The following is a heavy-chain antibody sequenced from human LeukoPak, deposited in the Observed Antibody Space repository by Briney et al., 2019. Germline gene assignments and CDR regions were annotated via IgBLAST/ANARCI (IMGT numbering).Heavy chain of an antibody. J-gene: IGHJ4*02. CDR2: ISGSGGST. Sequence: GGSLRLSCEASGFTFSSYAMSWVRQAPGKGLEWVSAISGSGGSTYYADSVKGRFTISRDNSKNTLYLQMNSPRDEDTAVYYCAKDGRYCSSTSCKKDDYWGQGILVTVSS. V-gene: IGHV3-23*01. CDR3: AKDGRYCSSTSCKKDDY. CDR1: GFTFSSYA. D-gene: IGHD2-2*01.